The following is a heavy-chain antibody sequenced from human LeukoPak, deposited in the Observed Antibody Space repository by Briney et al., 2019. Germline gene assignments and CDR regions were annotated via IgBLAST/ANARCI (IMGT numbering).Heavy chain of an antibody. J-gene: IGHJ4*02. D-gene: IGHD2/OR15-2a*01. V-gene: IGHV4-38-2*02. CDR2: IYHSGST. Sequence: SETLSLTCTVSGYSISSVYYWGWIRQPPGKGLGWIGTIYHSGSTYYNPSLKSRVTISVDTPKNQFSLKLSSVTAADTAIYYCARNRKSTGIIDYWGQGTLVTVSS. CDR3: ARNRKSTGIIDY. CDR1: GYSISSVYY.